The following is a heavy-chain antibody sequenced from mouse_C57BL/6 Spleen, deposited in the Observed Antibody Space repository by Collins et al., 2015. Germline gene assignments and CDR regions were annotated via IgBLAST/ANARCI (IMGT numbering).Heavy chain of an antibody. V-gene: IGHV1-64*01. CDR3: ARESNYGDWFAY. Sequence: QVQLQQPGAELVKPGASVKLSCKASGYTFTSYWMHWVKQRPGQGLEWIGMIHPNSGSTNYNEKFKSKATLTVDKSSSTAYMQLSSLTSEDSAVYYCARESNYGDWFAYWGQGTLVTVSA. D-gene: IGHD2-5*01. CDR1: GYTFTSYW. CDR2: IHPNSGST. J-gene: IGHJ3*01.